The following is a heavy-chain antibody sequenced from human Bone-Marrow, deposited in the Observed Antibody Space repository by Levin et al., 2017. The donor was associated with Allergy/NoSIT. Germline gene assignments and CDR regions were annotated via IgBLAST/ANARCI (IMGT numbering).Heavy chain of an antibody. J-gene: IGHJ6*03. Sequence: GGSLRLSCAASGFTFESYSMNWVRQAPGKGLEWVSSITSSSTYMFYADSVKGRFTISRDNAWNSLYLQMNSLRAEDTAVYFCARRKYFGSGNYYYMDVWGKGTTFSVSS. CDR1: GFTFESYS. D-gene: IGHD2/OR15-2a*01. CDR2: ITSSSTYM. V-gene: IGHV3-21*01. CDR3: ARRKYFGSGNYYYMDV.